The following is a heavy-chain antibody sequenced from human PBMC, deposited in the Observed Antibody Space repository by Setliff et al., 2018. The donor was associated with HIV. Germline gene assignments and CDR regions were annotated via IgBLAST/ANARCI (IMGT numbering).Heavy chain of an antibody. CDR2: INDSGTT. D-gene: IGHD2-21*02. V-gene: IGHV4-34*01. CDR3: ARAMRGVVVTNMYYYYGMDV. CDR1: GGSFNSYY. Sequence: SETLSLTCAIYGGSFNSYYWTWIRQSPGKGLEWIGEINDSGTTNYNPSLKSRVTISRDTSKNQFSLHLSSVTAADTAVYYCARAMRGVVVTNMYYYYGMDVWGQGTTVTVSS. J-gene: IGHJ6*02.